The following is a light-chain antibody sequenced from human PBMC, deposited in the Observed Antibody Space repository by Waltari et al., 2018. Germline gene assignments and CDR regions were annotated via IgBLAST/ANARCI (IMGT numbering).Light chain of an antibody. J-gene: IGKJ2*01. CDR3: QQIIHWPYT. CDR2: GLS. CDR1: QSVNRN. V-gene: IGKV3D-15*01. Sequence: DIAMTQSPATLSLSPGERATLSCRASQSVNRNLAWYQQKPGQPPRRLIYGLSSRATGIPARFTGSGSGIEFTLPISSLEPKDVGIYHFQQIIHWPYTFGQGTKVEIK.